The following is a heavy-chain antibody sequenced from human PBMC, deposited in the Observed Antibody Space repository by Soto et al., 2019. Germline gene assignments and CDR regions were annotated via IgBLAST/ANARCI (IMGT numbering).Heavy chain of an antibody. V-gene: IGHV1-3*01. J-gene: IGHJ6*02. CDR3: ARTPTTYSGTVYYYGMDG. CDR2: INAGNGNT. Sequence: GASVKVSCKASGYTFTSYAMHWVRQAPGQRLEWMGWINAGNGNTKYSQKFQGRVTITRDTSASTAYMELSSLRSEDTAVYYCARTPTTYSGTVYYYGMDGWGQGTTVTVSS. CDR1: GYTFTSYA. D-gene: IGHD1-26*01.